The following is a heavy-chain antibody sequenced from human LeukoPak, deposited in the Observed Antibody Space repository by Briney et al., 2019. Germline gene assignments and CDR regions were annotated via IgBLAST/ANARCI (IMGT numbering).Heavy chain of an antibody. CDR1: GYTFTSYD. Sequence: ASVKVSCKASGYTFTSYDINWVRQATGQGLEWMGWMNTNSGNTGYAQKFQGRVTITRNTSISTAYMELSSLRSEDTAVYYCARGGYSSSWYKYYYYYMDVWGKGTTVTVSS. J-gene: IGHJ6*03. D-gene: IGHD6-13*01. CDR2: MNTNSGNT. V-gene: IGHV1-8*03. CDR3: ARGGYSSSWYKYYYYYMDV.